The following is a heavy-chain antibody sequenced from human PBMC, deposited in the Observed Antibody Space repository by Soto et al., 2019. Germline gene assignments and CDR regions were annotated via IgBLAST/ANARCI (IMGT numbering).Heavy chain of an antibody. V-gene: IGHV3-30*04. CDR3: AIGIAPLSEYYFDY. Sequence: QVQLVESGGGVVQHGRSLRLSCAASGFTFSSYAMHWVRQAPGKGLEWVAVISYDGTVKYYADSVKGRFTFSRDNSKNTLSLQLNSLRADDTAVYYCAIGIAPLSEYYFDYWGQGTLVTVSS. CDR2: ISYDGTVK. D-gene: IGHD2-15*01. J-gene: IGHJ4*02. CDR1: GFTFSSYA.